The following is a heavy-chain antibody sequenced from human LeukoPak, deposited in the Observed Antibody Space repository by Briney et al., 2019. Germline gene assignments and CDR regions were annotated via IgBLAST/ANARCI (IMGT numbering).Heavy chain of an antibody. J-gene: IGHJ5*02. CDR1: GGSISSYY. CDR2: TYTSGST. Sequence: SETLSLTCTVSGGSISSYYWSWIRQPAGKGLEWIGRTYTSGSTNYNPSLKSRVTMSVDTSKNQFSLKLSSVTAADTAVYYCARDTPPQSIAAAVGWFDPWGQGNLVTVSS. V-gene: IGHV4-4*07. D-gene: IGHD6-13*01. CDR3: ARDTPPQSIAAAVGWFDP.